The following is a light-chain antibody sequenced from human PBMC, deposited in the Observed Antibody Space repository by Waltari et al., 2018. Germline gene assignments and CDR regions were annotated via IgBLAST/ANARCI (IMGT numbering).Light chain of an antibody. Sequence: QAVLTQPASLSASPGASASPTCTLPSAINVGTCHIYWHQQQPGSPPQYPLRYKSDTDKQQGSGVPSRFSGSKDASANVGILLISGLQSEDEADYYCMIWYSSAWVFGGGTKLTVL. CDR2: YKSDTDK. V-gene: IGLV5-45*01. CDR3: MIWYSSAWV. J-gene: IGLJ3*02. CDR1: SAINVGTCH.